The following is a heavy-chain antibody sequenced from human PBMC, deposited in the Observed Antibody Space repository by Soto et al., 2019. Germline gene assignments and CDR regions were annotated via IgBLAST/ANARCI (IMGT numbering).Heavy chain of an antibody. V-gene: IGHV3-30*18. J-gene: IGHJ6*02. CDR2: ISYDGSNK. Sequence: GGSLRLSCAASGFTFSSYGMHWVRQAPGKGLEWVAVISYDGSNKYYADSVKGRFTISRDNSKNTLYLQMNSLRAEDTAVYYCAKEAAVAAPPGYYYYGMDVWGQGTTVTVSS. CDR3: AKEAAVAAPPGYYYYGMDV. D-gene: IGHD2-15*01. CDR1: GFTFSSYG.